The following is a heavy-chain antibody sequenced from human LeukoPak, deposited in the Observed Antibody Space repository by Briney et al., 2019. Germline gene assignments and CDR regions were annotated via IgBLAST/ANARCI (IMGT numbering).Heavy chain of an antibody. CDR3: ARDFQGYYYYGMDV. J-gene: IGHJ6*02. CDR2: IYPRDGST. CDR1: GYTFTSNY. V-gene: IGHV1-46*01. Sequence: ASVKVSCKASGYTFTSNYIHWVRQAPGQGLEWMGMIYPRDGSTSYAQKFQGRVTVTRDTSTSTVHMELSGLRSEDTAVYYCARDFQGYYYYGMDVWGQGTTVTVS.